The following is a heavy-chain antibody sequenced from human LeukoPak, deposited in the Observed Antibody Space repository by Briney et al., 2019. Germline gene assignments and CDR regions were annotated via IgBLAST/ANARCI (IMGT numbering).Heavy chain of an antibody. J-gene: IGHJ5*02. CDR3: ARGTMMVGP. CDR1: GGSFGTYY. D-gene: IGHD3-22*01. Sequence: SETLSLTCTVSGGSFGTYYWSCIRQPPGKGLEWIGYINYSGTTNYNPSLKSRVTISVDTSKNQLSLKLSSVTAADTAVYYCARGTMMVGPWGQGTQVTVSS. V-gene: IGHV4-59*01. CDR2: INYSGTT.